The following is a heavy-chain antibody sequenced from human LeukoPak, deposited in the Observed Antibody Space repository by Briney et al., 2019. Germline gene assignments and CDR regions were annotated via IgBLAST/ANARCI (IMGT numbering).Heavy chain of an antibody. D-gene: IGHD3-16*01. J-gene: IGHJ6*02. Sequence: SETLSLTCTVSGGSISSSSYYWGWIRQPPGKGLEWIGSIYYSGSTYYNPSLKSRVTISVDTSKNQSSLKLSSVTAADTAVYYCARQIMSDDYYYGMDVWGQGTTVTVSS. CDR2: IYYSGST. V-gene: IGHV4-39*01. CDR1: GGSISSSSYY. CDR3: ARQIMSDDYYYGMDV.